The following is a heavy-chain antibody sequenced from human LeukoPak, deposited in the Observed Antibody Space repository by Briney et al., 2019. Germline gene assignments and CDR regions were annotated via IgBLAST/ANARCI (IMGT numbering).Heavy chain of an antibody. CDR2: IYYSGTT. Sequence: PSETLSLTCTVSGGSLSTYYWNWIRQPPGKGLEWIGYIYYSGTTNYNPSLKSRVSMSVDTSKTQFSLKLSSVTAADTAVYYCASPVFGGLATRGAFDYWGQGTLVTVSS. J-gene: IGHJ4*02. CDR3: ASPVFGGLATRGAFDY. CDR1: GGSLSTYY. V-gene: IGHV4-59*01. D-gene: IGHD3-10*01.